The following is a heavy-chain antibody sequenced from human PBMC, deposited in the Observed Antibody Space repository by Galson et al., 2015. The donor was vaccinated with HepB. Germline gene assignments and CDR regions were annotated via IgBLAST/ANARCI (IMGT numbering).Heavy chain of an antibody. CDR3: ARTPNYDSGNYHNVWFDP. CDR1: GYTFSNYA. Sequence: SVKVSCKASGYTFSNYAMNWVRQAPGQGLEWMGGINTNTGNPTYAQGFIGRFVFSLDTSVSTTYLQISSLKAEDTAVYYCARTPNYDSGNYHNVWFDPWGQGTLVTVSS. V-gene: IGHV7-4-1*02. CDR2: INTNTGNP. D-gene: IGHD3-10*01. J-gene: IGHJ5*02.